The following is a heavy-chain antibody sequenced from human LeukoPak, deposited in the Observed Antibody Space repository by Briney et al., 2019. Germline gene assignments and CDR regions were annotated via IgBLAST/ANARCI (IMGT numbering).Heavy chain of an antibody. V-gene: IGHV3-23*01. CDR2: ISNIGNST. CDR3: AKSLYGGNTV. CDR1: GFTFSSYA. Sequence: GGSLRLSCAASGFTFSSYAMTWVRQAPGKGLDWVAAISNIGNSTYYADSVKGRFTISRDNSKSTLFLQMNSLRAEDTAVYYCAKSLYGGNTVWGQGILVTVSS. D-gene: IGHD4-23*01. J-gene: IGHJ4*02.